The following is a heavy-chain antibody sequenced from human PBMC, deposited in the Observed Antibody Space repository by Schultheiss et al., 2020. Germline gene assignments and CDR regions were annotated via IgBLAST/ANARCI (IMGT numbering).Heavy chain of an antibody. J-gene: IGHJ6*02. Sequence: GGSLRLSCAASGFTFSSYWMHWVRQAPGKGLVWVSRINSDGSSTSYADSVKGRFTVSRDNAKNTLYLQMNSLRAEDTAVYYCARGETGRGMDVWGQGTTVTVSS. CDR3: ARGETGRGMDV. D-gene: IGHD1-1*01. V-gene: IGHV3-74*01. CDR1: GFTFSSYW. CDR2: INSDGSST.